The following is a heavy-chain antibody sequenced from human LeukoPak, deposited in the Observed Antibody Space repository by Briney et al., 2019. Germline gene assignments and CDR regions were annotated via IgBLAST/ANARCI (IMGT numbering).Heavy chain of an antibody. CDR1: GGSISSYY. Sequence: SETLSLTCTVSGGSISSYYWSWIRQPPGKGLEWIGEINHSGSTNYNPSLKSRVTISVDTSKNQFSLKLSSVTAADTAVYYCARSGYYDSSGYFDYWGQGTLVTVSS. CDR2: INHSGST. CDR3: ARSGYYDSSGYFDY. V-gene: IGHV4-34*01. D-gene: IGHD3-22*01. J-gene: IGHJ4*02.